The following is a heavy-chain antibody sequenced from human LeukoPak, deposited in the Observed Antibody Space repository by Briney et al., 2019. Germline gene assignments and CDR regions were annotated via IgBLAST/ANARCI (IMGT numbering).Heavy chain of an antibody. Sequence: SETLSLTCAVYGGSFSGYYWSWIRQPPGKGLEWIGEINHSGSTNYNPSLKSRVTISVDTSKNQFSLKLSSVTAADTAVYYCARAHWIAVAGTGWFDPWGQGTLVTVSS. CDR1: GGSFSGYY. V-gene: IGHV4-34*01. J-gene: IGHJ5*02. D-gene: IGHD6-19*01. CDR3: ARAHWIAVAGTGWFDP. CDR2: INHSGST.